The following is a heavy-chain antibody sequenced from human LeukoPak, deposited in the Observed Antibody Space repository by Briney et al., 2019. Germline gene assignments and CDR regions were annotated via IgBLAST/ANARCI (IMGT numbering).Heavy chain of an antibody. CDR1: GGTFSSYA. V-gene: IGHV1-69*13. Sequence: SVKVSCKASGGTFSSYAISWVRRAPGQGLEWMGGIIPIFGTANYAQKFQGRVTITADESTSTAYMELSSLRSEDTAVYYCARTDIVVVPAASVNYYYGMDVWGQGTTVTVSS. J-gene: IGHJ6*02. D-gene: IGHD2-2*01. CDR3: ARTDIVVVPAASVNYYYGMDV. CDR2: IIPIFGTA.